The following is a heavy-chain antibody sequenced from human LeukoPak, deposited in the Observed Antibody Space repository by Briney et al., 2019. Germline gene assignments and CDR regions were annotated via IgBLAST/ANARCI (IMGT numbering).Heavy chain of an antibody. V-gene: IGHV3-23*01. Sequence: PGGSLRLSCAASGFTFSSYGMSWVRQAPGKGLEWVSAISGSGGSTYYADSVKGRFTISRDNSKNTLYLQMNSLRAEDTALYYCARIQGTEASGWYDGWGQGTLVTVSS. CDR1: GFTFSSYG. CDR3: ARIQGTEASGWYDG. CDR2: ISGSGGST. D-gene: IGHD3/OR15-3a*01. J-gene: IGHJ5*02.